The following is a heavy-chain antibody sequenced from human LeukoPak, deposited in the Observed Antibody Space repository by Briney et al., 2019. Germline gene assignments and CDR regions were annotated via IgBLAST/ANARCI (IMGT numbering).Heavy chain of an antibody. CDR3: AKTVYYDSSGPFDY. D-gene: IGHD3-22*01. J-gene: IGHJ4*02. CDR2: ISGSGGST. V-gene: IGHV3-23*01. Sequence: SGGSLRLSCAASGFTFSSYAMSWVRQAPGKGLEWVPAISGSGGSTYYADSVKGRFTISRDNSKNTLYLQMNSLRAEDTAVYYCAKTVYYDSSGPFDYWGQGTLVTVSS. CDR1: GFTFSSYA.